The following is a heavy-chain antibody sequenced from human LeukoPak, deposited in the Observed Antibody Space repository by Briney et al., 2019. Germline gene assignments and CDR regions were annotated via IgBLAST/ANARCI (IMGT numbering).Heavy chain of an antibody. J-gene: IGHJ4*02. CDR2: ISGSGGST. CDR3: AKVCSSTSCYIDY. D-gene: IGHD2-2*01. V-gene: IGHV3-23*01. CDR1: GFTVSSSY. Sequence: GGSLRLSCAASGFTVSSSYMSWVRQAPGKGLEWVSAISGSGGSTYYADSVKGRFTISRDNSKNTLYLQMNSLRAEDTAVYYCAKVCSSTSCYIDYWGQGTLVTVSS.